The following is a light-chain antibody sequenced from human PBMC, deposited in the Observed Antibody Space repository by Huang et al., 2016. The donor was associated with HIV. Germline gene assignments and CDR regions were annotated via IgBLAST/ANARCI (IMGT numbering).Light chain of an antibody. J-gene: IGKJ1*01. CDR2: GAS. V-gene: IGKV4-1*01. CDR1: QTVLYSSNNKNY. CDR3: HQYYRSPWT. Sequence: DIVMTQSPDSLAVSLGERATINCKSSQTVLYSSNNKNYLAWYQQKPGQPPKLLIYGASTRESGVPDRFSGSGSWTDFTRTISSLQAADVAVYYCHQYYRSPWTFGQGTKVEIK.